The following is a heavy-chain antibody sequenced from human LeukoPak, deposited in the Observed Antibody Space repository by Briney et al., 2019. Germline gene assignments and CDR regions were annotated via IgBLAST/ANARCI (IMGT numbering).Heavy chain of an antibody. V-gene: IGHV1-2*02. J-gene: IGHJ4*02. D-gene: IGHD2-15*01. CDR1: GYTFTGYY. Sequence: ASVKVSCKASGYTFTGYYMLWVRQAPGQGLEWMGWINPNSGGTNYAQKFQGRVTMTRDTSMSTAYMELSRLRSDDTAVYYCARAGDHRVAATAYWGQGTLVTVSS. CDR2: INPNSGGT. CDR3: ARAGDHRVAATAY.